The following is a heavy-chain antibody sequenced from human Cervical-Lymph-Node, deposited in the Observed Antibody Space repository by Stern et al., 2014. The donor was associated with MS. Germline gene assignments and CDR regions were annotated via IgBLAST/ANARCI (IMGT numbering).Heavy chain of an antibody. CDR1: GFTFSSHW. Sequence: EVHLVESGGGLVQPGGSLRLSCAASGFTFSSHWMHWVRQAPGKGLEWVSRIYGDGSSTDYADSVKGRFTISRDNAKSTLYLQMNSLRAEDSAVYYCARDAWPAASGPLIDYWGRETLVTVSS. CDR2: IYGDGSST. V-gene: IGHV3-74*01. D-gene: IGHD6-13*01. CDR3: ARDAWPAASGPLIDY. J-gene: IGHJ4*02.